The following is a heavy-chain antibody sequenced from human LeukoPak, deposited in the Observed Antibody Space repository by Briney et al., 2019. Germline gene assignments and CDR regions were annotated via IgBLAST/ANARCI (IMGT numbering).Heavy chain of an antibody. CDR1: GYTFTSYH. CDR2: INPSGGGT. V-gene: IGHV1-46*01. CDR3: ARDQYPYRISMPNYYSMDV. D-gene: IGHD2/OR15-2a*01. J-gene: IGHJ6*02. Sequence: ASVKVSCKTSGYTFTSYHIHWVRQAPGQGLEWMGIINPSGGGTSYAQKFQGRVTMTRDTSTSTVYMELSSLRSEDTAVYYCARDQYPYRISMPNYYSMDVWGQGTTVTVSS.